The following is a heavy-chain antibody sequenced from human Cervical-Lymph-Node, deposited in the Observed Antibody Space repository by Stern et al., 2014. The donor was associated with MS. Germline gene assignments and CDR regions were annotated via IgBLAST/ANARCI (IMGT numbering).Heavy chain of an antibody. J-gene: IGHJ4*02. D-gene: IGHD1-14*01. CDR1: GGTLSNYA. CDR3: ARDTGTSSGKSFDF. Sequence: VQLVESGPEVRKPGSSVKVSCQASGGTLSNYAISWVRQAPGQGLERMGGIIPIFGTSNYAQKFQDRVRITADEYTSTAYMEMYSVRYEDTAVYYCARDTGTSSGKSFDFWGQGTLVTVSS. V-gene: IGHV1-69*01. CDR2: IIPIFGTS.